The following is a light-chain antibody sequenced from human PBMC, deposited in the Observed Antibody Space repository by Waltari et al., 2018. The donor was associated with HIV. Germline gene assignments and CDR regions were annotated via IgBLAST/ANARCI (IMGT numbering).Light chain of an antibody. CDR3: ATWDDTLSGHVV. Sequence: QSVLTQPPSASGTPGQRITISCSGSSSNLGSNYVYWYQQLPGTAPKLLIYRNKPRPSGVPDRFSGSKSGTSASLAISGLRSEDEADYYCATWDDTLSGHVVFGGGTKLNVL. CDR1: SSNLGSNY. CDR2: RNK. J-gene: IGLJ2*01. V-gene: IGLV1-47*01.